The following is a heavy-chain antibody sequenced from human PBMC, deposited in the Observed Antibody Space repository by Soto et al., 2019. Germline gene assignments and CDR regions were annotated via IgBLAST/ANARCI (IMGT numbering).Heavy chain of an antibody. CDR3: ARSPLSYDYVRQTWREVGDSFDV. V-gene: IGHV4-34*02. D-gene: IGHD3-10*02. Sequence: QVHLEHWGAGLLKPSETLSLTCAIYNSSLGAFHWTWIRQPPGKGLEWIGELIHGGSTNYNPSLKSRVTFSLVTSKSQFSLHVMSVTAADTAVYYCARSPLSYDYVRQTWREVGDSFDVWGRGTSVTVSS. CDR2: LIHGGST. CDR1: NSSLGAFH. J-gene: IGHJ3*01.